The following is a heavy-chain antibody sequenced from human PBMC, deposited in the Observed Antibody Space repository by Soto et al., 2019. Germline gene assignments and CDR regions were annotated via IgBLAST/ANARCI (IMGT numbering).Heavy chain of an antibody. CDR1: GFTFSSYA. CDR2: ISYDGSNK. J-gene: IGHJ6*02. D-gene: IGHD5-12*01. Sequence: GGSLRLSCAASGFTFSSYAMHWVRQAPGKGLEWVAVISYDGSNKYYADSVKGRFTISRDNSKNTLYLQMNSLRAEDTAVYYCARDLPDIVATITFYYYYGMDVWGQGTTVTVSS. CDR3: ARDLPDIVATITFYYYYGMDV. V-gene: IGHV3-30-3*01.